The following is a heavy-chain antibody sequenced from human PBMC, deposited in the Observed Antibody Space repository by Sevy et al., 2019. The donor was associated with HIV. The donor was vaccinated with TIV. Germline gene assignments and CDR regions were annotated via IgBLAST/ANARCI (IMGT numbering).Heavy chain of an antibody. D-gene: IGHD3-22*01. CDR2: ISSTGNTI. CDR1: GFTFSTYS. Sequence: GGSLRVSCAASGFTFSTYSMNWVRQAPGKGLEWVSYISSTGNTIYYPESVKGRFTISRDNAKNSLYLQMNSLRAEDTAVYYCARDDSSAFDIRGQGTMVTVSS. V-gene: IGHV3-48*01. J-gene: IGHJ3*02. CDR3: ARDDSSAFDI.